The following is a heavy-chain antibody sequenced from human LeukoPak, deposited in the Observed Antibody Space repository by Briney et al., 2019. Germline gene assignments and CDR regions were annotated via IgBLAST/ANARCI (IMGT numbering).Heavy chain of an antibody. D-gene: IGHD3-9*01. Sequence: SETLSLTCAVYGGSFSGYYWSWIRQPPGKGLEWIGEINHSGSTNYNPSLKSRVTISVDTSKNQFSLKLSSVTAADTAVYYCVRGLTISFDPWGQGTLVTVSS. CDR3: VRGLTISFDP. CDR2: INHSGST. J-gene: IGHJ5*02. V-gene: IGHV4-34*01. CDR1: GGSFSGYY.